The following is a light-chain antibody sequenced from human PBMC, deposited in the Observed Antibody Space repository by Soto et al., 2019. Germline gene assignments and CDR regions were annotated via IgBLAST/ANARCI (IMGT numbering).Light chain of an antibody. Sequence: EIVLTQSPGTLSLSPGERATLSCRASQSVGDTYLAWYQQKPGQAPRLLMYSTSIRATGIPDRFSGSGSGTDFTLTITRLEPEDFAVYYCQQYGSSPRTFGQGTRLEIK. J-gene: IGKJ5*01. V-gene: IGKV3-20*01. CDR3: QQYGSSPRT. CDR2: STS. CDR1: QSVGDTY.